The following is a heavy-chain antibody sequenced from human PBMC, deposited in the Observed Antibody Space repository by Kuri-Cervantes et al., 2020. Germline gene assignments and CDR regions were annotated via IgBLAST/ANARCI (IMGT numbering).Heavy chain of an antibody. D-gene: IGHD4-11*01. J-gene: IGHJ6*02. CDR2: IKSKTDGGTT. CDR3: TTDPDYRVNYYYYYGMDV. V-gene: IGHV3-15*01. Sequence: GESLKISCAASGFTISNAWMSWVRQAPGKGLEWVGRIKSKTDGGTTDYAAPVKGRFTISRDDSKNTLYLQMNSLKTEDTAVYYCTTDPDYRVNYYYYYGMDVWGQGTTVTVSS. CDR1: GFTISNAW.